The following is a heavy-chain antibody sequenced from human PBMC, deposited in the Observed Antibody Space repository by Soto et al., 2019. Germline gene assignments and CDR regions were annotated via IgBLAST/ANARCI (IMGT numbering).Heavy chain of an antibody. V-gene: IGHV3-72*01. Sequence: EVQLVESGGGLVQPGGSLRLSCAASGFTFSDHYMDWVRQAPGKGLEWVGRIRNEVNSHTTEYAASVRGRFTISRDYSKSSLDLQMNSLKAEDTAVYYCDKVSVTDYSFDYWGQGISVTVS. J-gene: IGHJ4*02. CDR3: DKVSVTDYSFDY. CDR1: GFTFSDHY. D-gene: IGHD2-21*02. CDR2: IRNEVNSHTT.